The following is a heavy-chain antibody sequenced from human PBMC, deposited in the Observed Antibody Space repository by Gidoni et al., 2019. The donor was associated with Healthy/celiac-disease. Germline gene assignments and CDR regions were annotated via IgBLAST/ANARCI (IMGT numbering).Heavy chain of an antibody. CDR3: AKERDTAMVKIPGY. J-gene: IGHJ4*02. V-gene: IGHV3-30*18. D-gene: IGHD5-18*01. CDR2: ISDDGSNK. CDR1: GFTFSSYG. Sequence: QVQLVESGGGVVQPGRSLRLSCAASGFTFSSYGMHLVRQAPGKGLDGVAVISDDGSNKYYADSVKGRFTISRDNSKNTLYLQMNSLRAEDTAVYYCAKERDTAMVKIPGYWGQGTLVTVSS.